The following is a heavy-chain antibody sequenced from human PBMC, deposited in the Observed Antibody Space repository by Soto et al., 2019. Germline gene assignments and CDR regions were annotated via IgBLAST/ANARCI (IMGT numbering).Heavy chain of an antibody. CDR3: SADRPDIGVGWWV. Sequence: GASVKVSSKASGSDFISSGIQWVRQANGPRLEWIGCIVVASSQTNYAQNFRGRVAITRDTSTATAYIELTGLTSEDTAVYFCSADRPDIGVGWWVWGQGTTVTVSS. CDR1: GSDFISSG. J-gene: IGHJ6*02. D-gene: IGHD2-15*01. V-gene: IGHV1-58*02. CDR2: IVVASSQT.